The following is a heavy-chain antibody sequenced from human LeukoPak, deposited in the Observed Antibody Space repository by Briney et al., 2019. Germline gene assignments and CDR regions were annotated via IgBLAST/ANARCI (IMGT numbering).Heavy chain of an antibody. CDR1: GFTLSSYS. J-gene: IGHJ4*02. CDR2: MSGSDTGS. V-gene: IGHV3-23*01. CDR3: AKDARSFGGTYFDY. Sequence: GGSLRLSCVASGFTLSSYSMSWVRQAPGKGLEWVSAMSGSDTGSWYADSVKGRFTISRDTSKTTLYLQMNSLRAEDTAIYYCAKDARSFGGTYFDYWSQGIQVTVSS. D-gene: IGHD4-23*01.